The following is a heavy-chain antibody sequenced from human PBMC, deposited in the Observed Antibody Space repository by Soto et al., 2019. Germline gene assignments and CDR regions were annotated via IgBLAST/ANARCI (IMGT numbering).Heavy chain of an antibody. Sequence: ETLSLTCTFSGGSISSYYWSWIRQPPGKGLEWIGYIYYSGSTNYNPSLKSRVTISVDTSKNQFSLKLSSVTAADTAVYYCARASVVVAASHWFDPWSQGTLVTAPQ. D-gene: IGHD2-15*01. CDR1: GGSISSYY. J-gene: IGHJ5*02. V-gene: IGHV4-59*01. CDR3: ARASVVVAASHWFDP. CDR2: IYYSGST.